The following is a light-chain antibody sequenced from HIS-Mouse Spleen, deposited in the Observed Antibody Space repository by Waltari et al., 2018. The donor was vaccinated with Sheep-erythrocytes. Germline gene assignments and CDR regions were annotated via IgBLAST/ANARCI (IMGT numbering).Light chain of an antibody. CDR1: SSDVGCYQH. V-gene: IGLV2-11*01. Sequence: QSALTQPRSVSGSPGQSVTISCTGTSSDVGCYQHVSCYQQHPGKAPNLMIYDVSKRPSGVPDRFSGSKSGNTASLTISGLQAEDEADYYCCSYAGSYNHVFATGTKVTVL. CDR3: CSYAGSYNHV. CDR2: DVS. J-gene: IGLJ1*01.